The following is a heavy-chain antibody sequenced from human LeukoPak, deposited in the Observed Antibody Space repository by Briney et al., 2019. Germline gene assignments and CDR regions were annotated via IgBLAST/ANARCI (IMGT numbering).Heavy chain of an antibody. D-gene: IGHD6-19*01. CDR3: ARDSSGWGELNYYYYYMDV. CDR1: GGTFSSYA. J-gene: IGHJ6*03. CDR2: IIPIFGTA. V-gene: IGHV1-69*05. Sequence: ASVKVSCKASGGTFSSYAISWVRQAPRQGLEWMGGIIPIFGTANYAQKFQGRVTITTDESTSTAYMELSSLRSEDTAVYYCARDSSGWGELNYYYYYMDVWGKGTTVTVSS.